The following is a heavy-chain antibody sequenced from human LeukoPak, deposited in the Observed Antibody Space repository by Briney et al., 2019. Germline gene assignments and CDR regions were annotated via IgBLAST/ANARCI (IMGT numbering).Heavy chain of an antibody. Sequence: PGGSLRLSCAASGFTFSSYSMNWVRQAPGKGLEWVSSISSSSSYIYYADSVKGRFTISRDNAKNSLYLQMNSLRAEDTAVYYCARVRMTTVTTGWFDPWGQGTLVTVSS. CDR2: ISSSSSYI. CDR1: GFTFSSYS. D-gene: IGHD4-17*01. CDR3: ARVRMTTVTTGWFDP. J-gene: IGHJ5*02. V-gene: IGHV3-21*01.